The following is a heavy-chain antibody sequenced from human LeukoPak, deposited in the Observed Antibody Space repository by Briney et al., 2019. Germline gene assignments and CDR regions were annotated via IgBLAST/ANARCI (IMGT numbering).Heavy chain of an antibody. V-gene: IGHV5-51*01. CDR1: GYSFTSYW. J-gene: IGHJ4*02. D-gene: IGHD3-10*01. CDR3: ARTYYYGSGSYYTLGY. Sequence: PGESLKISCKGSGYSFTSYWIGWVRQMPGKGLQWMGIIYPGDSDTRYSPSFQGQVTISADKSISTAYLQWSSLKASDTAMYYCARTYYYGSGSYYTLGYWGQGTLVTVSS. CDR2: IYPGDSDT.